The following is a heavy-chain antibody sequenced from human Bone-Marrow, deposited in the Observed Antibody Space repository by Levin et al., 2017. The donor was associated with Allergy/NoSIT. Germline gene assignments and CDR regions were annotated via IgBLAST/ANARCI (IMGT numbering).Heavy chain of an antibody. D-gene: IGHD6-19*01. V-gene: IGHV3-23*05. CDR3: AKDHESSGWPTFDL. Sequence: ETLSLTCAASGFTFTRFALSWVRQAPGKGLEWVASFANTAKTYYADSVMGRFTVSRDTSTNTLFLQMNSLRAEDTAVYYCAKDHESSGWPTFDLWGQGTLVTVSS. CDR2: FANTAKT. CDR1: GFTFTRFA. J-gene: IGHJ4*02.